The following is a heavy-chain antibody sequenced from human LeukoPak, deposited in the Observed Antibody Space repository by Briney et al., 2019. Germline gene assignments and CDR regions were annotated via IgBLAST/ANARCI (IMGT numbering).Heavy chain of an antibody. V-gene: IGHV3-30*18. CDR2: ISYDGSNK. J-gene: IGHJ6*02. Sequence: GRSLRLSCAASGFTFSSYGMHWVRPAPGKGLEWVAVISYDGSNKYPADSVEGRFTISRDNSKTPLYLQMNSLRAEDTAVYYCAKGHPPPPGYGDYAISDYYGMDVWGQGTTVTVSS. CDR1: GFTFSSYG. CDR3: AKGHPPPPGYGDYAISDYYGMDV. D-gene: IGHD4-17*01.